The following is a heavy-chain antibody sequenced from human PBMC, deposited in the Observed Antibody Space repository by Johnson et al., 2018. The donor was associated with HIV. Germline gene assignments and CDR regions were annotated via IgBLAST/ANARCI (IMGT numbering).Heavy chain of an antibody. Sequence: VQLVESGGGLVQPGRSLRLSCAASGFSFDDYAMHWVRQAPGKGLEWVSGISWNSGTIGYADSVKGRFTISRDNAKNSLYLQINSLRAEDTALYYCAKDSQKLLEWLDAFDIWGQGTMVTVSS. CDR2: ISWNSGTI. D-gene: IGHD3-3*01. CDR3: AKDSQKLLEWLDAFDI. J-gene: IGHJ3*02. CDR1: GFSFDDYA. V-gene: IGHV3-9*01.